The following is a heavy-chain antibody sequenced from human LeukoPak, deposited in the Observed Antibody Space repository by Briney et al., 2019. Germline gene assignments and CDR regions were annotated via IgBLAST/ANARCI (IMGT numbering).Heavy chain of an antibody. V-gene: IGHV3-7*01. J-gene: IGHJ6*02. CDR3: ARGHYGMDV. CDR2: IKEDGGEK. CDR1: GFTFSNYW. Sequence: GGSLRLSCAASGFTFSNYWMTWVRQAPGKGLEWVASIKEDGGEKYYVDSVKGRFTVSRDNAKNSFCLQMNSLRVEDTAVYYCARGHYGMDVWGQGTTVTVSS.